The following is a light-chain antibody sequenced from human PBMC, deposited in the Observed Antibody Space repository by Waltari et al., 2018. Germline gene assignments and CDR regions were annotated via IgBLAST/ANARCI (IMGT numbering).Light chain of an antibody. V-gene: IGKV3-11*01. CDR3: QHHGPSLKYT. Sequence: EIVLTQSPVTLSLSPGDTATLSCRASQSIGSYLAWYQRKPGQAPRLLIFHASDRAAGIPPRFSGGGSGTDFTLTISGLEPEDFAVYYCQHHGPSLKYTFGQGTKVEIK. J-gene: IGKJ2*01. CDR1: QSIGSY. CDR2: HAS.